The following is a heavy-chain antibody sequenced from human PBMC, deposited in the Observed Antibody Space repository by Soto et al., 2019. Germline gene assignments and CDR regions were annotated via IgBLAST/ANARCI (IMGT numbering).Heavy chain of an antibody. CDR1: GGSISSSSYY. CDR2: IYYSGST. J-gene: IGHJ4*02. Sequence: PSETLSLTCTVSGGSISSSSYYWGWIRRPPGKGLEWIGSIYYSGSTYYNPSLKSRVTISVDTSKNQFSLKLSSVTAADTAVYYCARVPEQGYSSGWDDWGQGTLVTVSS. V-gene: IGHV4-39*01. D-gene: IGHD6-19*01. CDR3: ARVPEQGYSSGWDD.